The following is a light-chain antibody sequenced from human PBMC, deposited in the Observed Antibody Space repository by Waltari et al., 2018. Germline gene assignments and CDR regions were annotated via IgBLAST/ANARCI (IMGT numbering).Light chain of an antibody. J-gene: IGLJ2*01. CDR1: RLEDKY. V-gene: IGLV3-1*01. CDR2: QDS. Sequence: SSELTQPPSEPVSPAQTARITSSGDRLEDKYACWYQQKPGQSPVLVIYQDSKRPSGIPERFSGSNSGNTATLTISGTQAMDEADYYCQAWDSSTAVFGGGTKLTVL. CDR3: QAWDSSTAV.